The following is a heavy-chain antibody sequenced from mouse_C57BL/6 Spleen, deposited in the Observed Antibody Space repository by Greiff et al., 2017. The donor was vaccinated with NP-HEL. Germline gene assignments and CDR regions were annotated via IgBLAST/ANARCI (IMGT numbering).Heavy chain of an antibody. J-gene: IGHJ2*01. CDR2: IYPRDGST. CDR3: AASPFITTVVVDY. D-gene: IGHD1-1*01. V-gene: IGHV1-85*01. CDR1: GYTFTSYD. Sequence: LQESGPELVKPGASVKLSCKASGYTFTSYDINWVKQRPGQGLEWIGWIYPRDGSTKYNEKFKGKATLTVDTSSSTAYMELHSLTSEDSAVYFCAASPFITTVVVDYWGQGTTLTVSS.